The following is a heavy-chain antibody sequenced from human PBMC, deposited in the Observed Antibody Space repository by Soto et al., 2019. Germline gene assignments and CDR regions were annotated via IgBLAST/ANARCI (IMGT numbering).Heavy chain of an antibody. CDR1: GYTFTSYV. V-gene: IGHV1-8*01. CDR3: ATPYGDYIYYYYYGMDV. Sequence: ASVKVSCKASGYTFTSYVINWVRQATGQGLEWMGWMNPNSGNTGYAQKFQGRVTMTRNTSISTAYMELSSLRSEDTAVYYCATPYGDYIYYYYYGMDVWGQGTTVTVSS. D-gene: IGHD4-17*01. CDR2: MNPNSGNT. J-gene: IGHJ6*02.